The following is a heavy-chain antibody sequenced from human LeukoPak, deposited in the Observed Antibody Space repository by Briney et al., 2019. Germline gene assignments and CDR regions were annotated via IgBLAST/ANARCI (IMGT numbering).Heavy chain of an antibody. V-gene: IGHV1-2*02. Sequence: ASVKVSCKTSGYSFTGYYIHWVRQAPGQGLEWMGWINPSSGGTNYAQKFLGRVTMTRDTSVTTAYMELGSLRSDDTAIYCCARILGTTDPFDYWGQGTLVTVSS. CDR2: INPSSGGT. J-gene: IGHJ4*02. D-gene: IGHD1-1*01. CDR1: GYSFTGYY. CDR3: ARILGTTDPFDY.